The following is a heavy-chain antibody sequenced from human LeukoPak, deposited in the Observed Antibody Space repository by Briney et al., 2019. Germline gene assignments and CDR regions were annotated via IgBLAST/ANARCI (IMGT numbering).Heavy chain of an antibody. CDR1: GGSFSGYY. CDR2: INHSGST. V-gene: IGHV4-34*01. CDR3: ARGRGFPFLIVGATPFDY. J-gene: IGHJ4*02. Sequence: PSETLSLTCAVYGGSFSGYYWSWIRQPPGKGLEWIGEINHSGSTNYNPSLKSRVTISVDTSKNQFSLKLSSVTAADTAVYYCARGRGFPFLIVGATPFDYWGLGTLVTVSS. D-gene: IGHD1-26*01.